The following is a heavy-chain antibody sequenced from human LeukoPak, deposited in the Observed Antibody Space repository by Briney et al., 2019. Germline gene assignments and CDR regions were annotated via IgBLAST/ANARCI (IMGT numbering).Heavy chain of an antibody. J-gene: IGHJ2*01. V-gene: IGHV3-48*01. CDR2: ISSSSSTI. D-gene: IGHD6-13*01. Sequence: GGSLRLSCAASGFTFSSYSMNWVRQAPGKGLEWVSYISSSSSTIYYADSVKGRFTISRDNAKNSLYLQMNSLRAEDTAVYYCAGAGIAAAASSYWYFDLWGRGTLVTVSS. CDR3: AGAGIAAAASSYWYFDL. CDR1: GFTFSSYS.